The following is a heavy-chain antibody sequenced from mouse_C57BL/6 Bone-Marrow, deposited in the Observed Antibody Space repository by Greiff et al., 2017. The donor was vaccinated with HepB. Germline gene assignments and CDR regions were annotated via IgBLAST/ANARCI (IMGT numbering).Heavy chain of an antibody. CDR3: AIRGREVAVVGDYFDY. Sequence: QVQLKQPGAELVKPGASVKLSCKASGYTFTSYWMQWVKQRPGQGLEWIGEIDPSDSYTNYNQKFKGKATLTVDTSSSTAYMQLSSLTSEDSAVYYWAIRGREVAVVGDYFDYWGQGTTLTVSS. CDR1: GYTFTSYW. V-gene: IGHV1-50*01. J-gene: IGHJ2*01. CDR2: IDPSDSYT. D-gene: IGHD1-1*01.